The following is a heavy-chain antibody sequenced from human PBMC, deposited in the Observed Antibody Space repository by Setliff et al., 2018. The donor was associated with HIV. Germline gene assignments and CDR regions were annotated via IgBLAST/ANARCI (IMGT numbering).Heavy chain of an antibody. Sequence: SETLSLTCTVSGGSISSGTYYWSWIRQPPGKGLEWTGYIYYSGSTHYNPSLKSRVTISVDTSKNQLSLKLSSVTAADTAVYYCARQVGNKVLFDSWGQGTLVTVSS. CDR3: ARQVGNKVLFDS. J-gene: IGHJ4*02. CDR2: IYYSGST. D-gene: IGHD7-27*01. V-gene: IGHV4-61*01. CDR1: GGSISSGTYY.